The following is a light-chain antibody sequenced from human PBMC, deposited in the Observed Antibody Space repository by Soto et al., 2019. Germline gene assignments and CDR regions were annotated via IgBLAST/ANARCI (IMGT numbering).Light chain of an antibody. CDR1: QSVSSN. Sequence: EIVRTQSPATLSVSPGERATLSCRASQSVSSNLAWYQQKPGQAPRLLINGASTRATGVPARFSGSGSGTEFTLTISSLQSEDSAVYFCQQYHNWPFTFGPGTKVDIK. CDR3: QQYHNWPFT. V-gene: IGKV3-15*01. CDR2: GAS. J-gene: IGKJ3*01.